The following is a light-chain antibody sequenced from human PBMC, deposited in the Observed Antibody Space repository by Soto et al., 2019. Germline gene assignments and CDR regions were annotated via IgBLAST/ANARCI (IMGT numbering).Light chain of an antibody. J-gene: IGKJ1*01. CDR2: GAS. Sequence: SVLTQSPGTVSLSPGERATLSCRASQTGSSNYLAWYQQKPGQAPRLLIYGASNRATGIPARFSGSGPGTDFTLTISSLEPEDFTVYYWQQRSNWAPWTFGQGTKVDIK. CDR3: QQRSNWAPWT. CDR1: QTGSSNY. V-gene: IGKV3D-11*02.